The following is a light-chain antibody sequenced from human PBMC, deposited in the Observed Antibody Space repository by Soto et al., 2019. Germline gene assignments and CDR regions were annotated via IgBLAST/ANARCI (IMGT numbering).Light chain of an antibody. J-gene: IGKJ4*01. CDR3: QQYGTSSLT. CDR2: DAS. V-gene: IGKV3-20*01. Sequence: EIVLTQSPGTLSLSPGERATLSCRASQTVNNNYLAWYQQKPGQTTRLLIHDASSRATGIPDRFSGSGSGTDFTRTIGRLATEDFAVYYCQQYGTSSLTFGGGTKVEIK. CDR1: QTVNNNY.